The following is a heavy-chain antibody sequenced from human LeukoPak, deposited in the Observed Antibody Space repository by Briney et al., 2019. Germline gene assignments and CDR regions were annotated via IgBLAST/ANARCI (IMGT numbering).Heavy chain of an antibody. CDR1: GGSISSYY. V-gene: IGHV4-59*01. CDR2: IHSSGIT. Sequence: SETLSLTCTVSGGSISSYYWNCIRQPPGKGLEWIGYIHSSGITNYNPSLKSRVTISINTSEKQFSLNLSSVTAADTAVYYCARDEGGWFDPWGQGTLVTVSS. CDR3: ARDEGGWFDP. J-gene: IGHJ5*02.